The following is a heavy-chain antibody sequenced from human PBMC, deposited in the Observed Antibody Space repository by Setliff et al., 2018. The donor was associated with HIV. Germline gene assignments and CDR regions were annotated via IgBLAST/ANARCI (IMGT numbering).Heavy chain of an antibody. D-gene: IGHD4-17*01. V-gene: IGHV5-51*01. CDR1: GYSFTSYW. J-gene: IGHJ6*02. CDR2: IYPGDSDT. CDR3: ARLSTTVTPYYGMDV. Sequence: GESPKISCKGSGYSFTSYWIGWVRQMPGKGREWMGIIYPGDSDTRYSPSFQGQVTISADKSISTAYLQWSSLKASDTAMYYCARLSTTVTPYYGMDVWGQGTTVTVSS.